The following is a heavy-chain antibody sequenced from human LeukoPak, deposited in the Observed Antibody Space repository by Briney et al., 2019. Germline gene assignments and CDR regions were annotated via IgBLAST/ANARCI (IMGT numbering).Heavy chain of an antibody. Sequence: ASVKVSCKASGYTFTGYYMHWVRQAPGQGLEWMGWINPNSGGTNYAQKFQGRVTMTRDTSSSTAYMELSRLRSDDTAVYYCASVSLFYGDYAHPWFDPWGQGTLVTVSS. CDR2: INPNSGGT. D-gene: IGHD4-17*01. J-gene: IGHJ5*02. V-gene: IGHV1-2*02. CDR3: ASVSLFYGDYAHPWFDP. CDR1: GYTFTGYY.